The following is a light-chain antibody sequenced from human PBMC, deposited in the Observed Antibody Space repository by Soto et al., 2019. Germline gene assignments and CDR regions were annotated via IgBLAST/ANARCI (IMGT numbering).Light chain of an antibody. J-gene: IGKJ1*01. V-gene: IGKV3-15*01. Sequence: EIVMTKSPATLSVSRGERATLSGRASQSVSTNLAWSQQKPGQPPRRLIYGASTRATGIPARFSVSGSGTEFTLTICRLQDEDFVVYYCHHYTNLPLWTFGQRT. CDR2: GAS. CDR3: HHYTNLPLWT. CDR1: QSVSTN.